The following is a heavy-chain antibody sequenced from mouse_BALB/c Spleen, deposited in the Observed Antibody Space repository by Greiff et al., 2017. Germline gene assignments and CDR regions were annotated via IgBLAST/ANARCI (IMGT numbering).Heavy chain of an antibody. Sequence: EVMLVESGGGLVQPGGSRKLSCAASGFTFSSYTMSWVRQTPEKRLEWVAYISNGGGSTYYPDTVKGRFTISRDNAKNTLYLQMSSLKSEDTAMYYCARQGPLYYGSSYDAMDYWGQGTSVTVSS. CDR3: ARQGPLYYGSSYDAMDY. V-gene: IGHV5-12-2*01. D-gene: IGHD1-1*01. CDR2: ISNGGGST. J-gene: IGHJ4*01. CDR1: GFTFSSYT.